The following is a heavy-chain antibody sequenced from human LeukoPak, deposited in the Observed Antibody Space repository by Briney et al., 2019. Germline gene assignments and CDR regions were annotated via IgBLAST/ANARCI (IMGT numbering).Heavy chain of an antibody. V-gene: IGHV3-74*01. J-gene: IGHJ5*02. CDR2: INSDGSSI. CDR3: IRDFRSADL. CDR1: GFTFSGHW. Sequence: GGSLRLSCAASGFTFSGHWMHWVRQAPGKGLVWVSRINSDGSSISYADSVKGRFTISRDNAKNTVYLEMNSLSVEDTATYYCIRDFRSADLWGQGTLVTVTS.